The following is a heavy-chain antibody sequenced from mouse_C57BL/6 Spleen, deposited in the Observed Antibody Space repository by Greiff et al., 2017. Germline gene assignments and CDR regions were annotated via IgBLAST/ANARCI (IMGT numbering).Heavy chain of an antibody. Sequence: VQLQQPGAELVMPGASVKLSCKASGYTFTSYWMHWVKQRPGQGLEWIGEIDPSDSYTNYNQKFKGKSTLTVDKSSSTAYMQLSSLTSEDSAVYYCARSGITTVVAKAYYFDYWGQGTTLTVSS. CDR3: ARSGITTVVAKAYYFDY. V-gene: IGHV1-69*01. J-gene: IGHJ2*01. D-gene: IGHD1-1*01. CDR1: GYTFTSYW. CDR2: IDPSDSYT.